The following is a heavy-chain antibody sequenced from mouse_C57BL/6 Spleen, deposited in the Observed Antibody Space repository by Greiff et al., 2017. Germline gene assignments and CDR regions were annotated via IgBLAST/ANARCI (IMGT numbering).Heavy chain of an antibody. J-gene: IGHJ3*01. CDR2: INPSTGGT. D-gene: IGHD2-4*01. CDR3: ARRRYDYDSWFAY. V-gene: IGHV1-42*01. CDR1: GYSFTGYY. Sequence: VQLQQSGPELVKPGASVKISCKASGYSFTGYYMNWVKQSPEKSLEWIGEINPSTGGTTYNQKSKAKATLTVDKSSSTAYMQLKSLTSEDSAVYYCARRRYDYDSWFAYWGQGTLVTVSA.